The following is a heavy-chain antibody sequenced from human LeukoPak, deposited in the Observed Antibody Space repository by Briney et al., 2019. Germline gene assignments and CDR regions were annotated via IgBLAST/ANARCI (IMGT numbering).Heavy chain of an antibody. Sequence: ASVKVSCKASGYSFTSYYMHWLRQAPGQGLEWMGIINPSGGGTNYAEKFQGRVTMTRDTSTSIVYMELSSLRSEDTAVYYCAKEARIGSTSGSLDYWGQGTLVTVSS. D-gene: IGHD2-2*01. CDR1: GYSFTSYY. CDR3: AKEARIGSTSGSLDY. J-gene: IGHJ4*02. V-gene: IGHV1-46*01. CDR2: INPSGGGT.